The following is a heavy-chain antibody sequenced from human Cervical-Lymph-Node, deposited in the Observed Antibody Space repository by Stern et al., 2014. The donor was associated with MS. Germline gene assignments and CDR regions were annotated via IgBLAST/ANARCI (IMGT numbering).Heavy chain of an antibody. CDR3: ARDQPDYGGNVDP. D-gene: IGHD4-23*01. Sequence: VQLVESGAEVKKPGASVKVSCKASGYTFTSYYMHWVRQAPGQGLEWMGIINPSGGSTSYAQKFQGRGTMTRDTSTSTFYMELSSLRSEDTAVYYCARDQPDYGGNVDPWGQGPLVTVSS. J-gene: IGHJ5*02. V-gene: IGHV1-46*01. CDR2: INPSGGST. CDR1: GYTFTSYY.